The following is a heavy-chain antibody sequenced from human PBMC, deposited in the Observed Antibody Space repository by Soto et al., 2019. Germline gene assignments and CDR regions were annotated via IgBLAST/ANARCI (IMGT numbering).Heavy chain of an antibody. CDR1: AFTFSNYA. J-gene: IGHJ4*01. V-gene: IGHV3-33*01. CDR2: VWRDGGDK. Sequence: QAQLVESGGGVVQPGTSLRLSCAASAFTFSNYAMHWVRQAPGKGLEWVATVWRDGGDKFYADSVKGRFTIFKDNSKDTLYLQMNSLRVEDTAVYYCASELPGITDFDCWGHGSLVTVSS. D-gene: IGHD3-10*01. CDR3: ASELPGITDFDC.